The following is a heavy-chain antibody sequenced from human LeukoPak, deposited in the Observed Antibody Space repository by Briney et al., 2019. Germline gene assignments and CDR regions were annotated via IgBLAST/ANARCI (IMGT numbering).Heavy chain of an antibody. J-gene: IGHJ5*02. CDR1: GFTFSSYA. Sequence: GGSLRLSCAASGFTFSSYAMSWVRQAPGKGLQWVSAISGSGGSTYYADSVKGRFTISRDNSKNTLYLQMNSLRAEDTAVYYCAKDAHITMIVVVRFWFDPWGQGTLVTVSS. CDR2: ISGSGGST. D-gene: IGHD3-22*01. CDR3: AKDAHITMIVVVRFWFDP. V-gene: IGHV3-23*01.